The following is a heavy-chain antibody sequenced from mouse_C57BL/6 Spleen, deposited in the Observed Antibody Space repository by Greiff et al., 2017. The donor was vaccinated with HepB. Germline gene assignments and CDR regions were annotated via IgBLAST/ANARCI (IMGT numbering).Heavy chain of an antibody. V-gene: IGHV1-64*01. D-gene: IGHD2-2*01. CDR2: IHHNSGST. CDR3: ARWGTGYYFDY. CDR1: GYTFTSYW. Sequence: QVQLQQPGAELVKPGASVKLSCKASGYTFTSYWMHWVKQRPGQGLEWIGMIHHNSGSTNYNEKFKSKATLTVYKSSSKAYMKLSSLTSEDSAVYYCARWGTGYYFDYWGQGTTLTVSS. J-gene: IGHJ2*01.